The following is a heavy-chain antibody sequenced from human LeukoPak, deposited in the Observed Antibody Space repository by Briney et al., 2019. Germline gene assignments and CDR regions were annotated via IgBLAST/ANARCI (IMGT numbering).Heavy chain of an antibody. Sequence: ASVKVSCKASGYTFTSYDINWVRQATGQGLEWMGWMNPNSGNTGYAQKFQGRVTMTRNTSISTAYMELSSLRSEDTAVYYCAKDSSMLRGPIVIYYFDFWGQGTLVTVSS. V-gene: IGHV1-8*01. CDR3: AKDSSMLRGPIVIYYFDF. CDR2: MNPNSGNT. CDR1: GYTFTSYD. D-gene: IGHD3-10*01. J-gene: IGHJ4*02.